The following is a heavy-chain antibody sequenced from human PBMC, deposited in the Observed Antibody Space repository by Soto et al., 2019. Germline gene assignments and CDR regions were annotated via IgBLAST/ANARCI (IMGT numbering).Heavy chain of an antibody. CDR1: GFTVNNNY. CDR3: ARGRGGGAFDY. V-gene: IGHV3-53*01. J-gene: IGHJ4*02. Sequence: GGSLRLSCAASGFTVNNNYLSWVRQAPGKGLEWVSVIYSGGSTYYADSVKGRFTISRDNSKNTPYLQMNSLRAEDTAVYYCARGRGGGAFDYWGQGTLVTVSS. CDR2: IYSGGST. D-gene: IGHD3-16*01.